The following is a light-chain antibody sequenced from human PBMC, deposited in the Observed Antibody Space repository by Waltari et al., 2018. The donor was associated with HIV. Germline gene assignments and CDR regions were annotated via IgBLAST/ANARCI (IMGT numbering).Light chain of an antibody. V-gene: IGLV1-40*01. Sequence: QSVLTQPPSVSVAPGQRVTISCTGSSSNIGAGYAVHWYQQLPGTAPKLLIYATTNRPAWLPDRFLGSMSDSSASVAITVRQAEDEADYYCQSYDSDRSGSAVFGGGTRLTGL. J-gene: IGLJ2*01. CDR1: SSNIGAGYA. CDR3: QSYDSDRSGSAV. CDR2: ATT.